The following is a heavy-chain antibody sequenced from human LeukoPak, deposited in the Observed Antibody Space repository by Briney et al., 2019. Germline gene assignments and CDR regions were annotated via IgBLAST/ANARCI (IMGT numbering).Heavy chain of an antibody. CDR2: ISYDGSNK. CDR1: GFTFSSYA. Sequence: GGSLRLSCAASGFTFSSYAMHWVRQAPGKGLEWVAVISYDGSNKYYADSVKGRFTISRDNSKNTLYLQMNSLRAEDTAVYYCVKGGARDGYNYWGQGTLVTVSS. J-gene: IGHJ4*02. V-gene: IGHV3-30-3*01. CDR3: VKGGARDGYNY. D-gene: IGHD5-24*01.